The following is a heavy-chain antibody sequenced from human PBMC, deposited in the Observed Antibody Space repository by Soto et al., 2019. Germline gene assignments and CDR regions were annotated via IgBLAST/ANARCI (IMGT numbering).Heavy chain of an antibody. V-gene: IGHV3-23*01. CDR2: ISSSRDSS. CDR1: GITFSTSA. D-gene: IGHD2-2*01. J-gene: IGHJ5*02. Sequence: GGSLILSCLGSGITFSTSAMNGVRQAPGKGVEGGSGISSSRDSSHYADSVKGRFTISRDNYKNTVYLQMNRLSAEAKAVYYCAKALTGPQSSTSWYKFDLWGQGTLVTVSS. CDR3: AKALTGPQSSTSWYKFDL.